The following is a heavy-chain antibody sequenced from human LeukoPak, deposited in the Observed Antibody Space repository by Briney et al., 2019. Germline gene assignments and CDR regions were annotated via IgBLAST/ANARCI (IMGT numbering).Heavy chain of an antibody. V-gene: IGHV1-8*03. J-gene: IGHJ6*03. CDR1: GYTFTSYD. Sequence: ASVKASCKASGYTFTSYDINWVRQATGQGLEWMGWMNPNSGNTGYAQKFQGRVTITRNTSISTAYMELSSLRSEDTAVYYCAXXXXXXXXXXXGYYSPYYYYYMDVWGKGTTVTVSS. CDR2: MNPNSGNT. CDR3: AXXXXXXXXXXXGYYSPYYYYYMDV. D-gene: IGHD3-3*01.